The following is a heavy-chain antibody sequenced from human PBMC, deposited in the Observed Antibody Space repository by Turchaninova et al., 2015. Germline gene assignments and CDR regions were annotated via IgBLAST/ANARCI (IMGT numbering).Heavy chain of an antibody. J-gene: IGHJ4*02. D-gene: IGHD4-17*01. CDR3: ARAATMTTSPVDY. V-gene: IGHV1-18*01. CDR1: GYTFTSYG. CDR2: ISAYNGNT. Sequence: QAHLVQSGAEVQQPGASVKVPVEASGYTFTSYGISWVRQAPGQGLEWMGWISAYNGNTNYAQKLQGRVTMTTDTSTSTAYMELRSLRSDDTAVYYCARAATMTTSPVDYWGQGTLVTVSS.